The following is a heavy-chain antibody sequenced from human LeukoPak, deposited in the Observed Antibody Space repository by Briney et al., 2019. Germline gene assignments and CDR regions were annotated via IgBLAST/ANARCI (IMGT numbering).Heavy chain of an antibody. V-gene: IGHV3-30*03. J-gene: IGHJ4*02. D-gene: IGHD2-15*01. CDR2: ISYDGSNK. Sequence: GGSLRLSCAASGFTFSSYGMHWVRQAPGKGLEWVAVISYDGSNKYYVDSVKGRFTISRDNSKNTLYLQMNSLRAEDTAVYYCAGYCSGGSCPNDYWGQGTLVTVSS. CDR3: AGYCSGGSCPNDY. CDR1: GFTFSSYG.